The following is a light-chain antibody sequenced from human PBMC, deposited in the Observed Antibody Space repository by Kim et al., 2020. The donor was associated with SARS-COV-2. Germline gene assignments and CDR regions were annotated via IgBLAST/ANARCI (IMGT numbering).Light chain of an antibody. CDR2: GAS. Sequence: EIVLTQSPGTLSLSPGERATLSCRASQSVTSSYLAWYQQKPGQAPRLLIYGASSRATGISDRFSASGSGTDFTLTISRLEPEDFAVYYCQQYGGSPRTFGQGTKVDIK. CDR3: QQYGGSPRT. V-gene: IGKV3-20*01. CDR1: QSVTSSY. J-gene: IGKJ1*01.